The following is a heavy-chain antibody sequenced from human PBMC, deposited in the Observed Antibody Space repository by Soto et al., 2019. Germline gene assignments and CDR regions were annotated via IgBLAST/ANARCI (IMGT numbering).Heavy chain of an antibody. V-gene: IGHV1-46*01. CDR3: ARARYYDILTGYPVANWFDP. CDR1: GYTFTSYY. D-gene: IGHD3-9*01. Sequence: GASVKVSCKASGYTFTSYYMHWVRQAPGQGLEWMGRINPIGGSTNYAQKFQGRVTITTDKSTSTAYMELSSLRSEDTAVYYCARARYYDILTGYPVANWFDPWGQGTLVTVS. CDR2: INPIGGST. J-gene: IGHJ5*02.